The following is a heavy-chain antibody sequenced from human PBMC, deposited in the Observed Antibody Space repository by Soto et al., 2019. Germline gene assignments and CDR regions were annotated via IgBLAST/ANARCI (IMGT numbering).Heavy chain of an antibody. CDR2: IYHSGST. CDR1: GGSISSGGYS. D-gene: IGHD2-8*01. V-gene: IGHV4-30-2*01. Sequence: QLQLQESGSGLVKPSQTLSLTCAVSGGSISSGGYSWSWIRQPPGKGLEWIVYIYHSGSTYYNPSLNSRVTRSVDRSKNQFAQKLSSVTAADTAVYYCAREGANCTNGVCYTGWFDPWGHGTLVTVSS. CDR3: AREGANCTNGVCYTGWFDP. J-gene: IGHJ5*02.